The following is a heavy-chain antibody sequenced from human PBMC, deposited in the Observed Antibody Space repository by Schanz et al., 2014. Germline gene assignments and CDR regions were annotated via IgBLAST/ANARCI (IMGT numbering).Heavy chain of an antibody. CDR3: VRELSGGTFDY. J-gene: IGHJ4*02. Sequence: QVQLVQSGAEVKKPGASVKVSCKASGYTLTHYAMNWVRQAPGQGPEWMGWINPNSGDRNYAQKFQGRVTMTRDTSSTTAYMELNSLRSDDTAVYYCVRELSGGTFDYWGQGALVTVSS. D-gene: IGHD1-1*01. CDR1: GYTLTHYA. V-gene: IGHV1-2*02. CDR2: INPNSGDR.